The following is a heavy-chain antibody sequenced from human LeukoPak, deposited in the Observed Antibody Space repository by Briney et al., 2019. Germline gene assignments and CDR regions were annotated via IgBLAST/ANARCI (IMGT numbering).Heavy chain of an antibody. D-gene: IGHD6-19*01. CDR1: GYSFTTYW. CDR2: IFPGDPGT. CDR3: ARSKMAGTGRAFDF. Sequence: GESLKISCKGSGYSFTTYWIGWVRQMSGKGLEWMGIIFPGDPGTRYSPSFQGQVTISVDQSIGTAYLQWSSLKASDTAMYYRARSKMAGTGRAFDFWGQGTMVTVSS. J-gene: IGHJ3*01. V-gene: IGHV5-51*01.